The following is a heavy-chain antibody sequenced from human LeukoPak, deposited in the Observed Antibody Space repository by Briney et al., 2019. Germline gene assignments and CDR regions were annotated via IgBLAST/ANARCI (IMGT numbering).Heavy chain of an antibody. J-gene: IGHJ4*02. CDR3: AKGRYYDSRAYYSLDYFDY. D-gene: IGHD3-22*01. V-gene: IGHV4-34*01. CDR2: INHGGRT. CDR1: GGSFSAYY. Sequence: SETLSLTCAVYGGSFSAYYYMWTWVRQPPGKGLEWIGEINHGGRTNYNPSLKSRVTISLDTSKNQFSLKLTSMIAADTAVYYCAKGRYYDSRAYYSLDYFDYWGQGALVTVSS.